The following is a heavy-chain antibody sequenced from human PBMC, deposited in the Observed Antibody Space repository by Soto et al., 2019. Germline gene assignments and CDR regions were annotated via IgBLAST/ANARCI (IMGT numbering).Heavy chain of an antibody. D-gene: IGHD5-12*01. CDR2: IWYDGSNK. CDR1: GFTFSSYG. Sequence: GGSLRLSCAASGFTFSSYGMHWVRQAPGKGLEWVAVIWYDGSNKYYADSVKGRFTISRDNSKNTLYLQMNSLRAEDTAVYYCARGRVATMLYYFDYWGQGTLVTVSS. V-gene: IGHV3-33*01. CDR3: ARGRVATMLYYFDY. J-gene: IGHJ4*02.